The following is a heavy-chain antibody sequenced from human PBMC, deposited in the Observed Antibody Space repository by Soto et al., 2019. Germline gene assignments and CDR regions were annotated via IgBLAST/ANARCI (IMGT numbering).Heavy chain of an antibody. CDR3: ATVPHSYYDSSGYKPLFDP. D-gene: IGHD3-22*01. V-gene: IGHV1-24*01. J-gene: IGHJ5*02. Sequence: ASVKVSCKVSGYTLTELSMHWVRQAPGKGREWMGGFDPECGETIYAQKFQGRVTMTEDTSTDTAYMELSSLRSEDTAVYYCATVPHSYYDSSGYKPLFDPWGQGTLVTVSS. CDR1: GYTLTELS. CDR2: FDPECGET.